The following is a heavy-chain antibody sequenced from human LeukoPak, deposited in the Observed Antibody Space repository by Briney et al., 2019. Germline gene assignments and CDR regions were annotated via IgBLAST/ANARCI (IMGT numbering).Heavy chain of an antibody. J-gene: IGHJ4*02. CDR1: GYSISSGYY. CDR3: ASVTYYYDSSGYYRRQEFDY. CDR2: IYHSGST. V-gene: IGHV4-38-2*02. D-gene: IGHD3-22*01. Sequence: SETLSLTCTVSGYSISSGYYWGWIRQPPGKGLEWIGSIYHSGSTYYNPSLKSRVTISVDTSKNQFSLKLSSVTAADTAAYYCASVTYYYDSSGYYRRQEFDYWGQGTLVTVSS.